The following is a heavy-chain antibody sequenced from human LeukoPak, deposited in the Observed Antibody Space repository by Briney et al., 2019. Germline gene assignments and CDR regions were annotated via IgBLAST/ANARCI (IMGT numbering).Heavy chain of an antibody. Sequence: KPSETLSLTCTVSGGSISSSSYYWGWIRQPPGKGLEWTGSIYYSGSTYYNPSLKSRVTISVDTSKNQFSLKLSSVTAADTAVYYSARREQQLGWFDPWGQGTLVTVSS. CDR2: IYYSGST. D-gene: IGHD6-13*01. CDR3: ARREQQLGWFDP. CDR1: GGSISSSSYY. J-gene: IGHJ5*02. V-gene: IGHV4-39*01.